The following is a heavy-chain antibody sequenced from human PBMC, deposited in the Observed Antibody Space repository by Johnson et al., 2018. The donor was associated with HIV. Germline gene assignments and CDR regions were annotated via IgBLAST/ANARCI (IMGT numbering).Heavy chain of an antibody. CDR3: ASDPVPAAILAFDV. CDR2: ISYDGSNK. D-gene: IGHD2-2*01. V-gene: IGHV3-30-3*01. CDR1: GFTFSSYA. Sequence: QVQLVESGGGVVQPGRSLRLSCAASGFTFSSYAMHWVRQAPGKGLEWVAVISYDGSNKYYADSVKGRFTISRDNAKNSLYLQMNSLRAEDTAVYYCASDPVPAAILAFDVWGQGTMVTVSS. J-gene: IGHJ3*01.